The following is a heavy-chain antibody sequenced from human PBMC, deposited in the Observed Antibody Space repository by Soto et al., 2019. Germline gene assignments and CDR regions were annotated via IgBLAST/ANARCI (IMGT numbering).Heavy chain of an antibody. V-gene: IGHV3-30-3*02. Sequence: QVQLVESGGGVVQPGRSLRLSCAASGFTFSSYAMHWVRQAPGKGLEWVAVISYDGSNEYYADSVKGRFTVSRYKSKNTLYLQMDNPRAEDTAVYYCAKYSSSWYDNDAFDIWGQGTRVTVSS. J-gene: IGHJ3*02. CDR2: ISYDGSNE. D-gene: IGHD6-13*01. CDR1: GFTFSSYA. CDR3: AKYSSSWYDNDAFDI.